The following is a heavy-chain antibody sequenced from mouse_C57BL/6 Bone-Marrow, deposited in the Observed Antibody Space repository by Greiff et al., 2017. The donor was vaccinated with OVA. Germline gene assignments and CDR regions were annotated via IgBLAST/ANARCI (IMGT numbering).Heavy chain of an antibody. D-gene: IGHD2-1*01. CDR3: ARRGGNSDYAMDY. Sequence: VQLQQSGAELARPGASVKLSCKASGYTFTSYGISWVKQRTGQGLEWIGEIYPRSGNTYYNEKFKGKATLTADKSSSTAYMELRSLTSEDSAVYFWARRGGNSDYAMDYWGQGTSVTVSS. CDR2: IYPRSGNT. CDR1: GYTFTSYG. V-gene: IGHV1-81*01. J-gene: IGHJ4*01.